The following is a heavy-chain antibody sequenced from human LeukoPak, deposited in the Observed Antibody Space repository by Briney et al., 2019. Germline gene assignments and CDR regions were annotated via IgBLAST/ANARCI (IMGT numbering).Heavy chain of an antibody. CDR1: GGSISSFY. Sequence: PSETLSLTCTVSGGSISSFYWSWIRQPPGKGLEWIGYIYYSGSTNYNPSLKSRVTISVDTSKNQFSLKLSSVTAADTAVYYCARVIDDSSGYYYDYWGQGTLVTVSS. V-gene: IGHV4-59*01. D-gene: IGHD3-22*01. CDR3: ARVIDDSSGYYYDY. CDR2: IYYSGST. J-gene: IGHJ4*02.